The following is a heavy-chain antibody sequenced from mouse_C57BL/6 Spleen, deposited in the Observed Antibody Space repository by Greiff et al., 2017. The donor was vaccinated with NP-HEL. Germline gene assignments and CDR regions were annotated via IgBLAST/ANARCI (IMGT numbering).Heavy chain of an antibody. CDR1: GYTFTDYY. Sequence: EVQLQQSGPELVKPGASVKISCKASGYTFTDYYMNWVKQSHGKSLEWIGDINPNNGGTSYNQKFKGKATLTVDKSSSTAYMELRSLTSEDSAVYYCAKDLYYDYEGFAYWGQGTLVTVSA. CDR3: AKDLYYDYEGFAY. D-gene: IGHD2-4*01. CDR2: INPNNGGT. J-gene: IGHJ3*01. V-gene: IGHV1-26*01.